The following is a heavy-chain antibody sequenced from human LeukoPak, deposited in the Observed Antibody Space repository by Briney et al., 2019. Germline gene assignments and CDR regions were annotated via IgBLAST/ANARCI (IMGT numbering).Heavy chain of an antibody. CDR3: ARGGNSDYFGY. D-gene: IGHD4-23*01. CDR1: GYSFTRYW. J-gene: IGHJ4*02. CDR2: IYPGDSDT. V-gene: IGHV5-51*01. Sequence: GESLKISCKGSGYSFTRYWIGWVRQMPGKGLEWMGIIYPGDSDTRYSPSFQGQVTMSVDKSISTAYLQWNSLKASDTAMYYCARGGNSDYFGYWGQGTLVTVSS.